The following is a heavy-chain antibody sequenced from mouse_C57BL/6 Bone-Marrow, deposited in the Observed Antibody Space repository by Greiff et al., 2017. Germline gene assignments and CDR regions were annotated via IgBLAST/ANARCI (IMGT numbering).Heavy chain of an antibody. CDR1: GYTFTDHT. D-gene: IGHD1-1*01. Sequence: QVQLQQSDAELVKPGASVKISCKVSGYTFTDHTIHWMKQRPEQGLEWIGYIYPRNGSTKYNEKFKGKATLTADKSSSTAYMQLISLTSEASAVYFCGRCYCSSYDAYWGKGTLVTVSA. V-gene: IGHV1-78*01. J-gene: IGHJ3*01. CDR3: GRCYCSSYDAY. CDR2: IYPRNGST.